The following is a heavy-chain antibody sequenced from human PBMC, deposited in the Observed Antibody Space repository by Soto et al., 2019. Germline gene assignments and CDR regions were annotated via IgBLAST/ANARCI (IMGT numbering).Heavy chain of an antibody. J-gene: IGHJ4*02. CDR1: GFTFDDYA. Sequence: EVQLVESGGGLVQPGRSLRLSCAASGFTFDDYAMHWVRQAPGKGLEWVSGISWNSGSIGYADSVKGRFTISRDNAKNSLYLQMNSLRAEDTALYYCAKGGRITIFGVVINWGQGTLVTVSS. CDR2: ISWNSGSI. V-gene: IGHV3-9*01. D-gene: IGHD3-3*01. CDR3: AKGGRITIFGVVIN.